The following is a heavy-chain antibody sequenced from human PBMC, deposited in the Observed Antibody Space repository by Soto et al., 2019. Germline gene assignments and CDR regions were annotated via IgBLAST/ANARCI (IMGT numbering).Heavy chain of an antibody. D-gene: IGHD4-17*01. CDR3: ARVCSYGDSVKWFDP. V-gene: IGHV4-31*03. Sequence: QVQLQESGPGLVKPSQTLSLTCTVSGGSISSGGYYWSWIRQHPGKGLEWIGYIYYSGSTYYNPSLKSRATISVDTSKNQFSLKLSSVTAADTAVYYCARVCSYGDSVKWFDPWGQGTLVTVSS. CDR1: GGSISSGGYY. CDR2: IYYSGST. J-gene: IGHJ5*02.